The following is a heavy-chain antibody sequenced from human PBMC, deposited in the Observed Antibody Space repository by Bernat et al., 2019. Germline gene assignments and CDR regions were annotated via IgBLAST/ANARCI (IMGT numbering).Heavy chain of an antibody. J-gene: IGHJ6*02. CDR2: ISSSSSTI. CDR3: ARDRYCSSTSCYEGGSYYYYGMDV. V-gene: IGHV3-48*01. D-gene: IGHD2-2*01. Sequence: EVQLVESGGGLVQPGGSLRLSCAASGFTFSSYSMNWVRQAPGKGLEWVSYISSSSSTIYYADSVKGRFTISRDNAKNSLYPQMNSLRAEDTAVYYCARDRYCSSTSCYEGGSYYYYGMDVWGQGTTVTVSS. CDR1: GFTFSSYS.